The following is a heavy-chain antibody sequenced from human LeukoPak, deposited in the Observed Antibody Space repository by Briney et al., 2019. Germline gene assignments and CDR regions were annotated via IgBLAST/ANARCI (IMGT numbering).Heavy chain of an antibody. D-gene: IGHD1-26*01. CDR3: AKIVGVTIDV. CDR1: GDSVSSNSAA. J-gene: IGHJ4*02. V-gene: IGHV6-1*01. Sequence: SQTLSLTCAISGDSVSSNSAAWNWTRQSPSRGLEWLGRTYYRSKWYNDYAVSVKSRITINPDTSKIQFSLQLNSVTPEDTAVYYCAKIVGVTIDVWGQGTLVTVSS. CDR2: TYYRSKWYN.